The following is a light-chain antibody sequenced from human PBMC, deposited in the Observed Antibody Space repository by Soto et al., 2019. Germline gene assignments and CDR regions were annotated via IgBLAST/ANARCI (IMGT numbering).Light chain of an antibody. CDR1: QSVSSNY. CDR3: HQYGSSPLT. CDR2: GAS. Sequence: EIVLTQSPGTLSLSPGERATLSCRASQSVSSNYLAWYQQKPGQAPRLLIYGASSRATGIPDRFSGSGSGTDFTLTISRLEPEDFALYHCHQYGSSPLTFGRGTKVQIK. J-gene: IGKJ4*01. V-gene: IGKV3-20*01.